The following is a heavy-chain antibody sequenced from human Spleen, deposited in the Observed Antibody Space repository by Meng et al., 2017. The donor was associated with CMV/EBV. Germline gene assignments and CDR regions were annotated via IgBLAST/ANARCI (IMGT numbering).Heavy chain of an antibody. CDR1: GYKFASYG. CDR2: ISTYSGNT. D-gene: IGHD4-23*01. Sequence: DSVKVSCKASGYKFASYGLSWVRQAPGQGLEWMGWISTYSGNTEYAQKVQGRVTMTTDTSTRTVYMELRSLRSDDTAAYYCARTWGDYGGKGFDYWGQGTLVTVSS. CDR3: ARTWGDYGGKGFDY. V-gene: IGHV1-18*01. J-gene: IGHJ4*02.